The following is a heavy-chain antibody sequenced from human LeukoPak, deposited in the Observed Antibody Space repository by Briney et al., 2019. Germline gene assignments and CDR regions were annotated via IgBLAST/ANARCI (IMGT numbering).Heavy chain of an antibody. Sequence: GASVKVSCKASGYTFTSYDINWVRQATGQGLEWMGWISAYNGNTDYAQKLQGRVTMTTDTSTSTAYMELRSLRSDDTAVYYCARAPPWELFFDYWGQGTLVTVSS. V-gene: IGHV1-18*01. J-gene: IGHJ4*02. CDR1: GYTFTSYD. D-gene: IGHD1-26*01. CDR2: ISAYNGNT. CDR3: ARAPPWELFFDY.